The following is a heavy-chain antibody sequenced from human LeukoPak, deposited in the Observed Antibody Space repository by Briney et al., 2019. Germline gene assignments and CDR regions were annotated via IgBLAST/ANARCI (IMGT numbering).Heavy chain of an antibody. J-gene: IGHJ4*02. D-gene: IGHD6-13*01. V-gene: IGHV3-66*01. CDR2: IYSGGRT. CDR1: GFTVSRNY. Sequence: GGSLRLSCAASGFTVSRNYMSWVRQAPGKGLEWVSVIYSGGRTYYADSVKGRFTISRDNSKNTLYFQMNSLRAEDTAVYYCAREKGSSWSLDYWGQGTLVTVSS. CDR3: AREKGSSWSLDY.